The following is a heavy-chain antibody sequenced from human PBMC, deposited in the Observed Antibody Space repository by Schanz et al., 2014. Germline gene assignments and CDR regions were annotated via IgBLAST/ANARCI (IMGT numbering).Heavy chain of an antibody. CDR2: INYSGSA. CDR3: ARGGRYCSGGGCHYPYNYYGMDV. V-gene: IGHV4-34*01. J-gene: IGHJ6*02. D-gene: IGHD2-15*01. CDR1: GGSVSGYF. Sequence: VQLQQWGAGRLRPAETLSLTCAVYGGSVSGYFWTWIRQSPRKGLEWIGEINYSGSAHYNPSLTSRLTISMDASKSQLSLKRKSVSAADTAVYYCARGGRYCSGGGCHYPYNYYGMDVWGQGTTVTVSS.